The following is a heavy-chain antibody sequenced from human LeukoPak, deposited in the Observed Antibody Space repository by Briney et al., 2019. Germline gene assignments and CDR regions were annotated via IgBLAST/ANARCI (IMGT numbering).Heavy chain of an antibody. V-gene: IGHV1-18*01. D-gene: IGHD6-13*01. CDR3: ARGVTGYSSSWYQF. Sequence: ASVKVSCKASGYTFTSYGISWVRQAPGQGLEWMGWISAYNGNTNYAQKLQGRVTMTTDTSTSTAYMELRSLRSNDTAVYYCARGVTGYSSSWYQFWGQGTLVTVSS. J-gene: IGHJ4*02. CDR1: GYTFTSYG. CDR2: ISAYNGNT.